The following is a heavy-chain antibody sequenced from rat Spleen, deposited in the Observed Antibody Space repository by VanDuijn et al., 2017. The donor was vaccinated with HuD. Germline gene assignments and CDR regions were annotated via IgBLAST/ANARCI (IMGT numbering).Heavy chain of an antibody. CDR2: IKFEDFTP. V-gene: IGHV5-22*01. CDR3: VRLYNNHGYWYFDF. CDR1: GFTFSDFY. Sequence: EVQLVESGGGLVQPGRSLKLSCAASGFTFSDFYMAWVRQAPKKGLEWVASIKFEDFTPYYGDSVMGRFTISRDDGESTLYLQMNSLRSEDMATYYCVRLYNNHGYWYFDFWGPGTMVTVSS. J-gene: IGHJ1*01. D-gene: IGHD1-5*01.